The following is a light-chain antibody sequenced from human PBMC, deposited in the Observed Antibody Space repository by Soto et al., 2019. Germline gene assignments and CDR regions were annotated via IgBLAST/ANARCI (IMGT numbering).Light chain of an antibody. CDR3: QSHDSSLSGWV. Sequence: QSVLTQPPSVSGAPGQRVTISCTGSSSNIGAGYDVHWYQQLPGTAPKLLIYGNSNRPSGVPDRFSGSKSGTSASLAITGLQAEDEADSSGQSHDSSLSGWVFGGGTKLTVL. CDR2: GNS. J-gene: IGLJ3*02. CDR1: SSNIGAGYD. V-gene: IGLV1-40*01.